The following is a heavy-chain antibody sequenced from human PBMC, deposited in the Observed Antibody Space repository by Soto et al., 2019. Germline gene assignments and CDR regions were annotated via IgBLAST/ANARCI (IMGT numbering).Heavy chain of an antibody. Sequence: HPVGSLRLSCAASGFTFSSYAMSWVRQAPGKGLEWVSAISGSGGSTYYADSVKGRFTISRDNSKNTLYLQMNSLRAEDTAVYYCAVDRPGHSSGWYGTQRNSGGWFDPWGQGTLVTVSS. CDR3: AVDRPGHSSGWYGTQRNSGGWFDP. J-gene: IGHJ5*02. CDR1: GFTFSSYA. CDR2: ISGSGGST. V-gene: IGHV3-23*01. D-gene: IGHD6-19*01.